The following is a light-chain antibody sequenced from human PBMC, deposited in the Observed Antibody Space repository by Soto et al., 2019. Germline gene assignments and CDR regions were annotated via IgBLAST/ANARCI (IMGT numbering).Light chain of an antibody. CDR2: GAS. CDR1: QSVSSN. J-gene: IGKJ2*01. Sequence: EIVMTQSPATLSVSPGERANLYCRASQSVSSNLAWYQQKPGQAPRLLIYGASTRATGIPARLSGSGSGTEFTLTSSSLQSEDFVVYYCQQYKNWPYTLGQGPKQEIK. CDR3: QQYKNWPYT. V-gene: IGKV3-15*01.